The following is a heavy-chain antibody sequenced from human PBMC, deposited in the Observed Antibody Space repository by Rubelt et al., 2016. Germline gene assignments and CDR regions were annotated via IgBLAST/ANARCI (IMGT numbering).Heavy chain of an antibody. V-gene: IGHV3-23*01. CDR2: IRGSGGST. Sequence: GLEWVSLIRGSGGSTYYADSMKGRFTISRDNSKNTLYLQMGSLTPEDMAVYYCARRGSGTSFPLDFWGQGTLVTVSS. D-gene: IGHD1-26*01. CDR3: ARRGSGTSFPLDF. J-gene: IGHJ4*02.